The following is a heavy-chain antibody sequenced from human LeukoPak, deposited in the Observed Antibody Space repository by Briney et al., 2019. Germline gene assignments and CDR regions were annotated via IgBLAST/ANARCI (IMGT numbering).Heavy chain of an antibody. Sequence: SETLSLTCAVYGGSFSGYYWSWIRQPPGKGLEWIGYIYTSGSTNYNPSLKSRVTISVDTSKNQFSLKLSSVTAADTAVYYCARRVAARLPLYYYYYMDVWGKGTTVTVSS. D-gene: IGHD6-6*01. CDR2: IYTSGST. V-gene: IGHV4-4*09. CDR1: GGSFSGYY. CDR3: ARRVAARLPLYYYYYMDV. J-gene: IGHJ6*03.